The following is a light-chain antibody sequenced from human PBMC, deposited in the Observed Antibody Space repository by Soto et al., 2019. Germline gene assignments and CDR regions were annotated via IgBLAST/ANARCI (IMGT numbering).Light chain of an antibody. Sequence: EIVLTQSPGTLSLSPGERATLSCRASQSVSSTYLAWYQQKPGQPPRLLVFGTSSRATGIPDRFSGSGSGTDFTLTIGSLEPADYAVYYCQQYGSSPWTFGQVTKVEI. CDR1: QSVSSTY. CDR3: QQYGSSPWT. CDR2: GTS. V-gene: IGKV3-20*01. J-gene: IGKJ1*01.